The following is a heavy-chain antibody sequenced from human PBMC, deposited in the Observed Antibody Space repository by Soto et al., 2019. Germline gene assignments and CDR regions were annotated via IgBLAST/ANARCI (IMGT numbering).Heavy chain of an antibody. J-gene: IGHJ5*02. CDR1: RYIFTAYF. V-gene: IGHV1-2*02. Sequence: QVQLVQSGAEVKKPGASVKVSCKAPRYIFTAYFMHWVRQAPGQGLAWMGWINPNNDATHYGLSFKGRVTRTRETPISTAYMELSSLRSDDTAVYYCGSNDPVAGFDPWGQGALV. CDR3: GSNDPVAGFDP. CDR2: INPNNDAT. D-gene: IGHD1-1*01.